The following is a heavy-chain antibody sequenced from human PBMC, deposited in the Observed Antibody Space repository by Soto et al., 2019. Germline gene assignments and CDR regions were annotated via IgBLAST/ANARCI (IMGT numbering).Heavy chain of an antibody. CDR2: INPKFGDT. D-gene: IGHD3-10*01. Sequence: QVQLVQSGAEVKEPGDSVRVSCEASGYTFTAYYIHWVRQAPGQGLEWMGWINPKFGDTTYAQDFQDRVSMTRDMSISIVYMELSRLTSDDTAIYYCARNMDYYYGPGSGNGHGFWGQGTTVTVFS. CDR1: GYTFTAYY. V-gene: IGHV1-2*02. J-gene: IGHJ6*02. CDR3: ARNMDYYYGPGSGNGHGF.